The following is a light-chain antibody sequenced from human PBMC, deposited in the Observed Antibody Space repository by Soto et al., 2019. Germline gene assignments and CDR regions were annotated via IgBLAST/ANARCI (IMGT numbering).Light chain of an antibody. CDR1: QSVSSSY. V-gene: IGKV3-20*01. Sequence: EIVLTQSPGTLSLSPGEGATLSCRASQSVSSSYLAGYQQKPGQAPRLLIYGASSRATGIPDRFSGSGSGTDFTLTISRLEHEDVAVYYCQQYGSSPLYTFGQGTKLEIK. J-gene: IGKJ2*01. CDR3: QQYGSSPLYT. CDR2: GAS.